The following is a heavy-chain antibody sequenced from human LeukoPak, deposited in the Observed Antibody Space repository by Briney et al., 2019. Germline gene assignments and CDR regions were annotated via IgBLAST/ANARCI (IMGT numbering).Heavy chain of an antibody. CDR1: GLTFRSYA. CDR2: ISGSGGST. CDR3: ASYDSSGYYHYFDY. J-gene: IGHJ4*02. D-gene: IGHD3-22*01. V-gene: IGHV3-23*01. Sequence: PGGSLRLSCAASGLTFRSYAMSWVRQAPGKGLEWVSAISGSGGSTYYADSVKGRFTISRDNSKNTLYLQMNSLRAEDTAVYYCASYDSSGYYHYFDYWGQGTLVTVSS.